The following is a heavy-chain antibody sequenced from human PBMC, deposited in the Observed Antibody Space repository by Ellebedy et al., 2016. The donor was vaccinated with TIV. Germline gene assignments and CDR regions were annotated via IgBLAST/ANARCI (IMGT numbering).Heavy chain of an antibody. CDR2: ISGSGGAT. CDR3: AKDDYYASSGPFDY. Sequence: GESLKISCAASGFTFSSYAMSWVRQAPGKGLEWVSAISGSGGATYYADSVTGRFTISRDNSKNTLYLEMNSLRAEDTAVYYCAKDDYYASSGPFDYWGQGTLVTVSS. D-gene: IGHD3-22*01. J-gene: IGHJ4*02. V-gene: IGHV3-23*01. CDR1: GFTFSSYA.